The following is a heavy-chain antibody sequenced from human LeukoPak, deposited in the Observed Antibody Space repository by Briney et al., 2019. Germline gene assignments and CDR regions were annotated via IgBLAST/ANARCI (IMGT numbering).Heavy chain of an antibody. J-gene: IGHJ4*02. CDR1: GYTFSSYY. D-gene: IGHD2-21*02. V-gene: IGHV1-46*01. Sequence: ASVKVSCKASGYTFSSYYMHWVRQAPGQGLEWMGIINPSGGSTSYAQKFQGRVTITADKSTSTAYMELSSLRSEDTAVYYCARHLAYCGGDCYPDYWGQGTLVTVSS. CDR2: INPSGGST. CDR3: ARHLAYCGGDCYPDY.